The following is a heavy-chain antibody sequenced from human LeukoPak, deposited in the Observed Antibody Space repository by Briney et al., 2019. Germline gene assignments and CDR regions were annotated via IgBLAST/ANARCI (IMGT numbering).Heavy chain of an antibody. Sequence: SGTLSLTCAVYGGSFSGYYWSWIRQPPGKGLEWIGEINHSGSTNYNPSLKSRVTISVDTSKNQFSLKLSSVTAADTAVYYCARGRRNWFDPWGQGTLVTVSS. CDR2: INHSGST. CDR3: ARGRRNWFDP. V-gene: IGHV4-34*01. CDR1: GGSFSGYY. J-gene: IGHJ5*02.